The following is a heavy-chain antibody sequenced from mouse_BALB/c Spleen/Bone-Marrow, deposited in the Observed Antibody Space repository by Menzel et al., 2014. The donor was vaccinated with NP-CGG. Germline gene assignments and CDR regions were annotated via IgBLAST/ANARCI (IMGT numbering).Heavy chain of an antibody. D-gene: IGHD2-4*01. CDR3: ARHAYYDQTEVSFVY. CDR1: GFTFSSYG. CDR2: ISGGGSYT. J-gene: IGHJ3*01. V-gene: IGHV5-9-2*01. Sequence: EVKLVESGGGLVKSGGSLKLSCAASGFTFSSYGMSWVRRTPEKRLEWVATISGGGSYTFYPDSVKGRFTISRDNAKNNLYLQLSSLRSEDTALYYCARHAYYDQTEVSFVYWGQGTLVTVSA.